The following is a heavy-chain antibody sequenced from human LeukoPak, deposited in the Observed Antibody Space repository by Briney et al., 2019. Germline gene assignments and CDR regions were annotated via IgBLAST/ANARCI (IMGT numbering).Heavy chain of an antibody. CDR1: GFTFSSYA. CDR2: ISGSGGST. J-gene: IGHJ4*02. Sequence: GGSLRLSCAASGFTFSSYAMSWVRQAPGKGLEWVSVISGSGGSTYYADSVKGRFTISRDNSKNTLYLQMNSLRAEDTAVYYCAKDLYYDSSGAFDYWGQGTLVTVSS. CDR3: AKDLYYDSSGAFDY. D-gene: IGHD3-22*01. V-gene: IGHV3-23*01.